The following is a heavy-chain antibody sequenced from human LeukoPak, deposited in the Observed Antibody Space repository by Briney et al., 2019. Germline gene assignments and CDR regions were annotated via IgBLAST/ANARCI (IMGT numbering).Heavy chain of an antibody. D-gene: IGHD1-26*01. Sequence: SETLSLTCTVSGGSISTYYWSWIRQPAGKGLEWIGRICSSGSTNYKPSLESRVTMSVDTSKNQFSLKLSSMTAADTAVYYCARDVAGATSWFDPWGQGTLVTVSS. CDR1: GGSISTYY. CDR2: ICSSGST. J-gene: IGHJ5*02. CDR3: ARDVAGATSWFDP. V-gene: IGHV4-4*07.